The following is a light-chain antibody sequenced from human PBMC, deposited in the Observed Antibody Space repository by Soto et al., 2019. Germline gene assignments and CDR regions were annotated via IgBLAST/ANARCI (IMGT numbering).Light chain of an antibody. Sequence: EMVMTQSPATLSVSPGESATLSCRASHTVGSNVAWYQQKRGQAPRLLIYAASTRATATPARFSGSGSGTEFTLTISSLQSEDLAIYYCQQYNNWVTFGPGTRVDLK. J-gene: IGKJ3*01. V-gene: IGKV3-15*01. CDR3: QQYNNWVT. CDR2: AAS. CDR1: HTVGSN.